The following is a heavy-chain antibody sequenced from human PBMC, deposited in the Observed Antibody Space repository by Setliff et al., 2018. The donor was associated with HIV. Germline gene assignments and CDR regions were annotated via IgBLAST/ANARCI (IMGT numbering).Heavy chain of an antibody. J-gene: IGHJ5*02. V-gene: IGHV4-34*01. CDR2: IYYSGST. Sequence: SETLSLTCAVYGGSFSGYYWSWIRQPPGKGLEWIGSIYYSGSTNYNPSLKSRVTISVDTSKNQFSLKLNSVTAADTAVYYCASRIYYYDSSRVLREEGFDPWGQGTLVTVSS. D-gene: IGHD3-22*01. CDR1: GGSFSGYY. CDR3: ASRIYYYDSSRVLREEGFDP.